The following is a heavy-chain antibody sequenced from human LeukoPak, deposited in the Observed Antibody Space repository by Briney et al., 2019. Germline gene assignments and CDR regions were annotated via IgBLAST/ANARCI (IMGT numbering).Heavy chain of an antibody. CDR3: ARVDSYGPTNPIDY. D-gene: IGHD5-18*01. V-gene: IGHV1-2*02. Sequence: ASVKVSCKASGYTFTGYYIHWVRQAPGQGLEWMGWINPNSGGTNYAQKFRGRVTMTRDTSISTAYMELSSLRSDDTAVHYCARVDSYGPTNPIDYWGQGTLVTVSS. J-gene: IGHJ4*02. CDR2: INPNSGGT. CDR1: GYTFTGYY.